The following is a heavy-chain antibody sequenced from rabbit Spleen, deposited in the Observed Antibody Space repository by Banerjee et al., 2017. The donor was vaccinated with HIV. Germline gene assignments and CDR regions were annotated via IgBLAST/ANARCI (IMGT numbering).Heavy chain of an antibody. J-gene: IGHJ6*01. D-gene: IGHD6-1*01. CDR3: ARGIVYGFAGDTYPPYAMDL. V-gene: IGHV1S40*01. CDR2: IYAGSTGTI. CDR1: GFSFSSVHW. Sequence: QSLEESGGDLVKPGASLTLTCTASGFSFSSVHWIYWVRQAPGKGLEWIGTIYAGSTGTIDYASWAKGRFTISRTSSTTVTLQMTSLTAADTATYFCARGIVYGFAGDTYPPYAMDLWGPGTLVTVS.